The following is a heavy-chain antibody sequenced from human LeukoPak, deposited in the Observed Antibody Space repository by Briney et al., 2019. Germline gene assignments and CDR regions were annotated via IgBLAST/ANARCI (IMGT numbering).Heavy chain of an antibody. CDR1: GHSVSSYY. J-gene: IGHJ4*02. V-gene: IGHV4-59*02. Sequence: SETLSLTCSDSGHSVSSYYWIWIRDPPGKGREWIGYVDHSGRTNYNPSLSSRVTISLDTSNNQFSLKLTSMTAADTAVYCCARARLAMSDVFDSWGQGTLVTVSS. CDR2: VDHSGRT. D-gene: IGHD2-21*01. CDR3: ARARLAMSDVFDS.